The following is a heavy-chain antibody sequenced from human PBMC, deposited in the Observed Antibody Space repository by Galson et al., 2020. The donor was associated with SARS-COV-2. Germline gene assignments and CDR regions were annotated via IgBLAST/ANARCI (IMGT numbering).Heavy chain of an antibody. CDR2: IFSNDEK. V-gene: IGHV2-26*01. CDR3: ARIRVEDFWSGYYIVGYNWFDP. D-gene: IGHD3-3*01. Sequence: SGPTLVKPTETLTLTCTVSGFSLSNARMGVSWIRQPPGKALEWLAHIFSNDEKSYSTSLKSRLTISKDTSKSQVVLTMTNMDPVDTATYYCARIRVEDFWSGYYIVGYNWFDPWGQGTLVTVSS. J-gene: IGHJ5*02. CDR1: GFSLSNARMG.